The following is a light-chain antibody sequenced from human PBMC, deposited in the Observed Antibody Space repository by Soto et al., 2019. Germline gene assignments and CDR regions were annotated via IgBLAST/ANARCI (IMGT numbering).Light chain of an antibody. CDR2: DTS. Sequence: QAVVTQEPSLTVSPGGTVTLTCGSSTGAVTSGHYPYWFQQKSGQAPTTLIYDTSNMHSWTPARFSGSLLWGKAALTLSGAQPEAEAEYYCLLSYNGPYVFGTGTKVTVL. CDR1: TGAVTSGHY. J-gene: IGLJ1*01. V-gene: IGLV7-46*01. CDR3: LLSYNGPYV.